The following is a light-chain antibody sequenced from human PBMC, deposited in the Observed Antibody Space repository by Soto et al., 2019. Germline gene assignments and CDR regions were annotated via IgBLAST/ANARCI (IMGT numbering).Light chain of an antibody. CDR3: QQSYSTTWT. V-gene: IGKV1-39*01. CDR2: AAS. J-gene: IGKJ1*01. CDR1: QGISTY. Sequence: DMRITQSPPSLSATVGERVTITCRASQGISTYLNWYQQKPGKAPKLLIYAASSLQSGVPSRFSGSESETDFTLTISSLQPEDFANYSCQQSYSTTWTFGQGTKVDIK.